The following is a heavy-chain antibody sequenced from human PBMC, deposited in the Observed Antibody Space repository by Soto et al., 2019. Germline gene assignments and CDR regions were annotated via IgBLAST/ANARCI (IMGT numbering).Heavy chain of an antibody. Sequence: SETLSLTCAVYGGSFSGYYWNWIRQPPGKGLEWIGEIDHSGYTNYNPSLKSRVTISVDTSKNQFSLRLTSVAAADTAVYYCARVRDWFDPWGQGTLGTVSS. D-gene: IGHD3-3*01. V-gene: IGHV4-34*01. CDR2: IDHSGYT. CDR3: ARVRDWFDP. J-gene: IGHJ5*02. CDR1: GGSFSGYY.